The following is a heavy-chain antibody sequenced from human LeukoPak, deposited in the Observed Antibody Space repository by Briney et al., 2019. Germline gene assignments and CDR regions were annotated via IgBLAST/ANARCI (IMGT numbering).Heavy chain of an antibody. V-gene: IGHV3-7*01. Sequence: PGGSLRHSCAASGFTLSSYWMSWVRQAPGKGLEWVANIKQDGSEKYYVDSVKGRFTISRDNAKNSLYLQMNSLRAEDTAVYYCARDGVWFGEFFDYWGQGTLVTVSS. CDR3: ARDGVWFGEFFDY. CDR2: IKQDGSEK. J-gene: IGHJ4*02. D-gene: IGHD3-10*01. CDR1: GFTLSSYW.